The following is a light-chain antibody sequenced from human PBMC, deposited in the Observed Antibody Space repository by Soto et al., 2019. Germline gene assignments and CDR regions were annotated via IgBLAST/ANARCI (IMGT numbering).Light chain of an antibody. CDR3: AAWDDSLWV. CDR1: SSDVGGYNY. V-gene: IGLV2-14*01. J-gene: IGLJ3*02. Sequence: QSVLTQPASVSGSPGQSITISCTGTSSDVGGYNYVSWYQQHPGKAPKLIIYEVTNRPSGVSNRFSASKSGTSASLAISGLQSEDEADYYCAAWDDSLWVFGGGTKLTVL. CDR2: EVT.